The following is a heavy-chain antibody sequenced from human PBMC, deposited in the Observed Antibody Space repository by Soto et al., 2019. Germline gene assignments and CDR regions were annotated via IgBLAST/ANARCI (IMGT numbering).Heavy chain of an antibody. CDR1: GFTFSSYA. J-gene: IGHJ5*02. V-gene: IGHV3-30*03. CDR2: ISYDGNNN. CDR3: GRDAHPCSSGVCLHNWVDP. D-gene: IGHD2-8*01. Sequence: QVQLVESGGGVVQPGRSLRLSCAASGFTFSSYAIHWVRQGPGKGLEWVAVISYDGNNNFYADSVKGRFTISRDDSKNTVSLEINSLRNEDTAVYSCGRDAHPCSSGVCLHNWVDPWGQGTLVTVSS.